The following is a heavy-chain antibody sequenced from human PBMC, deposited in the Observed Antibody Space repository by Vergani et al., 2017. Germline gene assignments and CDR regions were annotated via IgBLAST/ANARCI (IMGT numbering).Heavy chain of an antibody. CDR2: INHSGST. V-gene: IGHV4-34*01. D-gene: IGHD6-13*01. J-gene: IGHJ6*03. CDR3: ARGRGSTGCMDV. Sequence: QVQLQQWGAGLLKPSETLSLTCAVYGGSFSGYYWSWIRQPPGKGLEWIGEINHSGSTNYNPPLKSRVTISVDTSKNQFSLKLSSVTAADTAVYYCARGRGSTGCMDVWGKGTTVTVSS. CDR1: GGSFSGYY.